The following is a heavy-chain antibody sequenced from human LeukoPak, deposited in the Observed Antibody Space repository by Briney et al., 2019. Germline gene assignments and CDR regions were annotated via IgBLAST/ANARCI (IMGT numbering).Heavy chain of an antibody. D-gene: IGHD3-22*01. V-gene: IGHV3-23*01. Sequence: GGSLRLSCAASGFTFSSYAMSWVRQAPGKGLEWVSAISGSGGSTYYADSVKGRFTISRDNSKNTLYLQMNSLRAEDTAVYYCARPITMIVVVLGGAFDIWGQGTMVTVSS. CDR2: ISGSGGST. CDR1: GFTFSSYA. J-gene: IGHJ3*02. CDR3: ARPITMIVVVLGGAFDI.